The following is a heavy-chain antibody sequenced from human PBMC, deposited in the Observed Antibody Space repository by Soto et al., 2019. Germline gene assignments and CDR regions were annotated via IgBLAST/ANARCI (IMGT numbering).Heavy chain of an antibody. D-gene: IGHD6-13*01. V-gene: IGHV3-21*01. CDR3: ASTYSRSYYMDV. CDR1: GFTFSSYS. J-gene: IGHJ6*03. Sequence: VQLVESGGGLVKPGGSLRLSCAASGFTFSSYSMNWVRQAPGKGLEWVSSISSSSSYIYYADSVKGRFTISRDNAKNSLYLQMNSLRAEDTAVYYCASTYSRSYYMDVWGKGTTVTVSS. CDR2: ISSSSSYI.